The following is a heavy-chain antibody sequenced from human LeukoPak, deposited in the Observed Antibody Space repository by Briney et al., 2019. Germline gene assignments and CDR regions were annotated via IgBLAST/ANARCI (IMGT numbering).Heavy chain of an antibody. CDR1: GYTFTSYG. J-gene: IGHJ5*02. CDR3: ARGVVVVPAAAPFWSGYLNWFDP. CDR2: ISAYNGNT. Sequence: GASVKVSCKASGYTFTSYGISWVRQAPGQGLEWMGWISAYNGNTNYAQKLQGRVTMTTDTSTSTAYMELRSLRSDDTAVYYCARGVVVVPAAAPFWSGYLNWFDPWGQGTLVTVSS. V-gene: IGHV1-18*01. D-gene: IGHD2-2*01.